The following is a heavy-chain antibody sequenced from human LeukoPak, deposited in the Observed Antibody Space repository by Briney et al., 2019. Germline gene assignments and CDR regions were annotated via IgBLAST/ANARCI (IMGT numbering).Heavy chain of an antibody. Sequence: GGSLRLSCAASGFTFSSYSMNWVRQAPGKGLEWVSYISSSSSTIYYADSVKGRFTISRDNAKNSLYLQMNSLRAEDTAVYYCAKEDSDSLWPPEHLTHPKDYWGQGTLVTVSS. V-gene: IGHV3-48*01. J-gene: IGHJ4*02. CDR1: GFTFSSYS. CDR3: AKEDSDSLWPPEHLTHPKDY. D-gene: IGHD5-18*01. CDR2: ISSSSSTI.